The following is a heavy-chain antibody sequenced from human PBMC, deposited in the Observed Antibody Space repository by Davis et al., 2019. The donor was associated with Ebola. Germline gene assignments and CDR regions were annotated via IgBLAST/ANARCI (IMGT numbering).Heavy chain of an antibody. CDR3: ARVTGENYYYYYYMDV. J-gene: IGHJ6*03. D-gene: IGHD7-27*01. CDR2: ISSSGTPI. V-gene: IGHV3-11*04. Sequence: GGSLRLSCAASGFTFSDYYMSWIRQAPGKGLVWVSYISSSGTPINYADSVKGRFTISRDNAKNSLYLQLNSLRAEDTAVYYCARVTGENYYYYYYMDVWGKGTTVTVSS. CDR1: GFTFSDYY.